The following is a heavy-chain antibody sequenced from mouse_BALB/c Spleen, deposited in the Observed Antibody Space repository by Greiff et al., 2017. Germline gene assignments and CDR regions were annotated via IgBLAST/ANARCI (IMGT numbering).Heavy chain of an antibody. V-gene: IGHV2-6-7*01. J-gene: IGHJ1*01. CDR1: GFSLTGYG. D-gene: IGHD1-2*01. CDR2: IWGDGST. Sequence: QVQLKQSGPGLVAPSQSLSITCTVSGFSLTGYGVNWVRQPPGKGLEWLGMIWGDGSTDYNSALKSRLSISKDNSKSQVFLKMNSLQTDDTARYYCARERERGYGPGYFDVWGAGTTVTVSS. CDR3: ARERERGYGPGYFDV.